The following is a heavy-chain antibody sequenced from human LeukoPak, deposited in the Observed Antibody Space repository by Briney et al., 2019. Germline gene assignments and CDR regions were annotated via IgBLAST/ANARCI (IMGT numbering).Heavy chain of an antibody. CDR1: DGSFSGYY. CDR2: INHSGST. J-gene: IGHJ5*02. D-gene: IGHD6-19*01. CDR3: AANPVAVAGQQGMFDP. V-gene: IGHV4-34*01. Sequence: PSETLSLTCAVYDGSFSGYYWSWIRQPPGKGLEWIGEINHSGSTNYNPSLKSRVTISLDTSKSQFSLKVSSVTAADTAVYYCAANPVAVAGQQGMFDPWGQGTLVTVSS.